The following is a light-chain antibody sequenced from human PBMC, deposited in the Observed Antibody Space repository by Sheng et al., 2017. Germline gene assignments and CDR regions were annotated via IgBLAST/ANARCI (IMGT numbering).Light chain of an antibody. CDR1: QSLNSRY. J-gene: IGKJ5*01. CDR2: GAS. CDR3: QQYDSEIT. Sequence: EIVLTQSPGTLSLSPGERATLSCRANQSLNSRYLVWYQQKPGQAPRLLIYGASTRATGTPARFSGSGSGTDFTLTISSLQPDDFATYYCQQYDSEITFGQGTRLEIK. V-gene: IGKV3-20*01.